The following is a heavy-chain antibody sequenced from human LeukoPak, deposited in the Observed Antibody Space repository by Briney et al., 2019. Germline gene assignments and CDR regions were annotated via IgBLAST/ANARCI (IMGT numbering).Heavy chain of an antibody. D-gene: IGHD3-10*01. V-gene: IGHV4-59*08. Sequence: PSETLSLTCTVSGGSVRSDSWNWFRQSPGRGLEFIGYIYNTESSNHNPSLKNRVTISLDKSKGQLSLELSSVTAADTAIYYCARLGKIKLVRGTFWYFGLWGRGTLVTVSS. CDR3: ARLGKIKLVRGTFWYFGL. CDR2: IYNTESS. CDR1: GGSVRSDS. J-gene: IGHJ2*01.